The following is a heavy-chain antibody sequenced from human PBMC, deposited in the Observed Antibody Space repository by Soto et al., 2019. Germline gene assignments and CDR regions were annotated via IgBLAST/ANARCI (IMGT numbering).Heavy chain of an antibody. V-gene: IGHV2-5*02. J-gene: IGHJ5*02. CDR3: AHRRDYGDYVLRDYAYDNWFDP. CDR2: IYWDDDK. Sequence: SGPTLVNPTQTLTLTCTFSGFSLSTSGVGVGWIRQPPGKALEWLALIYWDDDKRYSPSLKSRLTITKDTSKNQVVLKMTNMDPVDTATYYCAHRRDYGDYVLRDYAYDNWFDPWGQGTLVTVSS. CDR1: GFSLSTSGVG. D-gene: IGHD4-17*01.